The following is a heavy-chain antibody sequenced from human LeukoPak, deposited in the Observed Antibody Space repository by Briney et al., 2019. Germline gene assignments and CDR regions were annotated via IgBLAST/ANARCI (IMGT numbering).Heavy chain of an antibody. CDR3: ATFPFGESLRYYFDY. Sequence: ASVTVSCKVSGYTLTELSMHWVRQAPGKGLEWMGGFDPEDGETIYAQKFQGRVTMTEDTSTDTAYMELSSLRSEDTAVYYCATFPFGESLRYYFDYWGQGTLVTVSS. CDR1: GYTLTELS. CDR2: FDPEDGET. V-gene: IGHV1-24*01. J-gene: IGHJ4*02. D-gene: IGHD3-10*01.